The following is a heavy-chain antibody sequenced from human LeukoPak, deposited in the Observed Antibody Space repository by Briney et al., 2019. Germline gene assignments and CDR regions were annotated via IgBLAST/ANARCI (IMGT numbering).Heavy chain of an antibody. CDR2: IYYSGST. CDR1: GGSVSGDGYY. V-gene: IGHV4-31*03. CDR3: ASSLRALLAFDI. J-gene: IGHJ3*02. Sequence: SETLSLTCTVSGGSVSGDGYYWSWIRQHPGKGLEWIGYIYYSGSTYYNPSLKSRVTISVDTSKNQFSLKLSSVTAADTAVYYCASSLRALLAFDIWGQGTMVTVSS.